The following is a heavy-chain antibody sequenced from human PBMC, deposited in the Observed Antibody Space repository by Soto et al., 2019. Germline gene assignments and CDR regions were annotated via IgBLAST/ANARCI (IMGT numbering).Heavy chain of an antibody. CDR3: ASTHPSAVGGSTRVDY. CDR1: GFTFSIHW. V-gene: IGHV3-74*01. D-gene: IGHD2-8*01. CDR2: INGDGTNI. J-gene: IGHJ4*02. Sequence: PGVSLRLSFAASGFTFSIHWMHWVRQSPGKGLVWVSRINGDGTNIGYADSVKGRFTISRDNAKNTLYLQMNSLRAEDTAVYYCASTHPSAVGGSTRVDYWGEGNLVLVSS.